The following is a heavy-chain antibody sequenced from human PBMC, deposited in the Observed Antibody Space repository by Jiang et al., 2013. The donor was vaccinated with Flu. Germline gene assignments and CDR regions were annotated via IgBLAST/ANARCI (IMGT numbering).Heavy chain of an antibody. D-gene: IGHD2-21*02. Sequence: CIGYIYYRGSTHYNPSLKSRVTISVDSSKNQFSLKLSSVTAADTAVYYCARLLSNTVVTQPYYFDYWGQGTLVTVSS. CDR2: IYYRGST. CDR3: ARLLSNTVVTQPYYFDY. V-gene: IGHV4-59*08. J-gene: IGHJ4*02.